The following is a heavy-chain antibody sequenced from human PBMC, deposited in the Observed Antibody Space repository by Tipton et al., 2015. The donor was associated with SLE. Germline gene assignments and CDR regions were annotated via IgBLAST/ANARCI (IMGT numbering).Heavy chain of an antibody. D-gene: IGHD5-24*01. CDR3: ARQEMATIRAFDI. Sequence: TLSLTCAVYGESFSGYYWSWIRQPPGKGLEWIGEINHSGSTSYNPSLKSRVTISVDTSKNQFSLKLSSVTAADTAVYYCARQEMATIRAFDIWGQGTMVTVSS. J-gene: IGHJ3*02. CDR2: INHSGST. V-gene: IGHV4-34*01. CDR1: GESFSGYY.